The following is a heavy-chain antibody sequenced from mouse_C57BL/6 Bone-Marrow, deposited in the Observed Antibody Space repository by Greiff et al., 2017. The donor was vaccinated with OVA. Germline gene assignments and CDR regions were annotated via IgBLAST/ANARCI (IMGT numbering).Heavy chain of an antibody. Sequence: VQLQQSGPELVRPGASVKLSCTASGFNIKDDYMHWVKQRPEQGLEWIGWIDPENGDTEYASKFQGKATITADKSSNTAYLQLSSLTSEDTAVYYCTSTTVVANYYAMDYWGQGTSVTVSS. V-gene: IGHV14-4*01. D-gene: IGHD1-1*01. CDR2: IDPENGDT. CDR3: TSTTVVANYYAMDY. CDR1: GFNIKDDY. J-gene: IGHJ4*01.